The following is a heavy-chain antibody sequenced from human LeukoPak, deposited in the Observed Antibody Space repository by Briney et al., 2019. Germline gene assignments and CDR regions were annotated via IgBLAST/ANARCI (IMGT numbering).Heavy chain of an antibody. CDR2: IRSKPNNYAT. CDR3: TTNPTSSSSGADC. Sequence: GSLRLSCAASGFTFSGSAIHWVRQASGKELEWVGRIRSKPNNYATAYTASVKGRFTISRDDSKNTAYLQMSSLKTEDTAVYYCTTNPTSSSSGADCWGQGTLVTVSS. J-gene: IGHJ4*02. V-gene: IGHV3-73*01. D-gene: IGHD6-6*01. CDR1: GFTFSGSA.